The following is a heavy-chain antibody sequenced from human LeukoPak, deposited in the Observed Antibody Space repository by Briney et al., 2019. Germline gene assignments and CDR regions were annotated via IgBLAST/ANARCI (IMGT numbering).Heavy chain of an antibody. CDR1: GFTFSDYY. Sequence: GGSLRLSCAASGFTFSDYYMSWIRQAPGKGLEWVSYISSSGSTIYYADSVKGRFTISRDNAKNSLYLQMNSLRAEDTAVYYCAREVTIFGVTAFDIWGQGTMVTVSS. CDR2: ISSSGSTI. J-gene: IGHJ3*02. CDR3: AREVTIFGVTAFDI. V-gene: IGHV3-11*04. D-gene: IGHD3-3*01.